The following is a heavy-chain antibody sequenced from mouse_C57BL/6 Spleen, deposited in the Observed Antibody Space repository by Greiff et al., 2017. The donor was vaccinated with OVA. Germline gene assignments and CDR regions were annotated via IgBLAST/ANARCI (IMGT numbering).Heavy chain of an antibody. CDR3: TYVGVYGNYEDY. CDR1: GFNIKDYY. D-gene: IGHD2-1*01. Sequence: VQLQQSGAELVRPGASVKLSCTASGFNIKDYYMHWVKQRPEQGLEWIGRIDPEDGDTEYAPKVQGKATMTADTSSNTDYLQLSSLTAEDTAVYSGTYVGVYGNYEDYWGQGTTLTVSS. V-gene: IGHV14-1*01. J-gene: IGHJ2*01. CDR2: IDPEDGDT.